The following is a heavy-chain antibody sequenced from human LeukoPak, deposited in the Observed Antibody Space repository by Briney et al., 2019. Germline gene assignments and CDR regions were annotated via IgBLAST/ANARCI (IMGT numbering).Heavy chain of an antibody. CDR2: LYPGDSAS. Sequence: GESLKISCKGSGYSFTNYWIGWVRQMPGKGLEWMGMLYPGDSASRFSPSFQGRVTMSVDRSINTAYLQWSSLRASDTAMYYCARPNITSYYDSRGYDAFDVWGQGTMVTVSS. J-gene: IGHJ3*01. CDR1: GYSFTNYW. CDR3: ARPNITSYYDSRGYDAFDV. V-gene: IGHV5-51*01. D-gene: IGHD3-22*01.